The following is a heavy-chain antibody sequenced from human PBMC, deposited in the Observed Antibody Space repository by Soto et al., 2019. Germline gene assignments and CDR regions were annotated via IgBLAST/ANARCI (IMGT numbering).Heavy chain of an antibody. CDR3: AREGGIVGATAADY. V-gene: IGHV4-31*03. J-gene: IGHJ4*02. CDR1: GGSISSGGYY. D-gene: IGHD1-26*01. Sequence: QVQLQESGPGLVKPSQTLSLTCTVSGGSISSGGYYWSWIRQHPGKGLEWIGYIYYSGSTYYNPSLQRRVTISVDTSKNQFSLKRSSVTAADTAVYYCAREGGIVGATAADYWGQGTLVTVSS. CDR2: IYYSGST.